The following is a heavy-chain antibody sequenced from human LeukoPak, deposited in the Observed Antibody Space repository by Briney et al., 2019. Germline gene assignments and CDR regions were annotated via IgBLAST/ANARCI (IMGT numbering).Heavy chain of an antibody. Sequence: SETLSLTCTVSGGSISYYYWSWIRQSPGKGLEWIGYIYYSGTTNYNPSLKSRVTISADTSKNQFSLQLRSVTAADTAVCYCARGYCSGGSCYSNYYYYYGMDVWGQGTTVTVSS. D-gene: IGHD2-15*01. J-gene: IGHJ6*02. V-gene: IGHV4-59*01. CDR3: ARGYCSGGSCYSNYYYYYGMDV. CDR1: GGSISYYY. CDR2: IYYSGTT.